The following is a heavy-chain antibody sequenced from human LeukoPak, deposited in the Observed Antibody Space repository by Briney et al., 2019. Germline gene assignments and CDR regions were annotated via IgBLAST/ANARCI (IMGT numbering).Heavy chain of an antibody. CDR3: ARRRGVAGRILTGYNWFDP. D-gene: IGHD6-19*01. J-gene: IGHJ5*02. CDR1: GYTFTSYD. Sequence: GASVKVSCKASGYTFTSYDINWVRQATGQGLEWMGWMNPNSGNTGYAQKLQGRVTMTRNTSISTAYMELSSLRSEDTAVYYCARRRGVAGRILTGYNWFDPWGQGTLVTVSS. V-gene: IGHV1-8*01. CDR2: MNPNSGNT.